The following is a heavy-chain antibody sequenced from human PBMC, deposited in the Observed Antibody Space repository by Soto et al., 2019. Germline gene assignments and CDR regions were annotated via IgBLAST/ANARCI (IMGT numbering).Heavy chain of an antibody. CDR2: ISSSSSYI. CDR1: GFTFSSYS. CDR3: AREQWLVRGYYYYGMAV. D-gene: IGHD6-19*01. Sequence: EVPLVESGGGLVKPGGSLRLSCAASGFTFSSYSMNWVRQAPGKGLEWVSSISSSSSYINYADSVKGRFTIARENAKNSLYQQMNSLRAEDTAVYYCAREQWLVRGYYYYGMAVWGQGTTVTASS. J-gene: IGHJ6*02. V-gene: IGHV3-21*01.